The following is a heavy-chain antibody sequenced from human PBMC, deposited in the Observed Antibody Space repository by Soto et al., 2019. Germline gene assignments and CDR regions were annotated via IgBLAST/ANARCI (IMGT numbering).Heavy chain of an antibody. J-gene: IGHJ6*02. D-gene: IGHD6-19*01. CDR3: ARGSSGWFVMDV. CDR1: GVNFNSYE. CDR2: ISSGGSSI. V-gene: IGHV3-48*03. Sequence: GGSLRLSCAASGVNFNSYEMNWVRQAPGKGLEWLSSISSGGSSIYSADSVKGRFTISRENAKNSLYLQMNSLRAEDTAVYFCARGSSGWFVMDVWGQGTTVTVYS.